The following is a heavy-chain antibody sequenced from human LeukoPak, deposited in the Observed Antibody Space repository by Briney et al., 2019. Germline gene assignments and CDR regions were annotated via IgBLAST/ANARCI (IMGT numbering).Heavy chain of an antibody. D-gene: IGHD3-22*01. Sequence: GASVKVSCKASGYTSTSYGISWVRQAPGQGLEWMGWISAYNGNTNYAQKLQGRVTMTTDTSTSTAYMELRSLRSDDTAVYYCARYDSSGYYYVLDSYDYWGQGTLVTVSS. V-gene: IGHV1-18*01. J-gene: IGHJ4*02. CDR3: ARYDSSGYYYVLDSYDY. CDR1: GYTSTSYG. CDR2: ISAYNGNT.